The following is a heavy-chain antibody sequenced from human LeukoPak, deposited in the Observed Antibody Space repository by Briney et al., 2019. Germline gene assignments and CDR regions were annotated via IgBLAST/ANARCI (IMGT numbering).Heavy chain of an antibody. CDR3: ARDGVGYGDSFDY. CDR2: ISSSSSSYI. V-gene: IGHV3-21*06. D-gene: IGHD2-8*01. Sequence: GGSLRLSCAASGFTFSNYIVNWVRQAPGEGLEWVASISSSSSSYIYYADSVKGRFTISRDNAKNLLYLQMTSLRAEDTAVYYCARDGVGYGDSFDYWGQGTLVTVSS. CDR1: GFTFSNYI. J-gene: IGHJ4*02.